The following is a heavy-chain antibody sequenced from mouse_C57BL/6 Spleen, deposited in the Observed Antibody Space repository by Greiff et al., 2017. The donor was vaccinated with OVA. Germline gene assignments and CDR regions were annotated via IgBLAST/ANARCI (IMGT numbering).Heavy chain of an antibody. Sequence: EVKVVESGEGLVKPGGSLKLSCAASGFTFSSYAMSWVRQTPEKRLEWVAYISSGGDYIYYADTVKGRFTISRDNARNTLYLQMSSLKSEDTAMYYCTRDLWDEDAMDYWGQGTSVTVSS. J-gene: IGHJ4*01. V-gene: IGHV5-9-1*02. CDR1: GFTFSSYA. CDR3: TRDLWDEDAMDY. D-gene: IGHD4-1*01. CDR2: ISSGGDYI.